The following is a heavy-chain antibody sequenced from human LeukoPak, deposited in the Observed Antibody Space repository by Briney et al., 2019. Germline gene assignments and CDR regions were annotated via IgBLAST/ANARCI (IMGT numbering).Heavy chain of an antibody. CDR1: GGSISSSSYY. J-gene: IGHJ5*02. Sequence: SETLSLTCTVSGGSISSSSYYWGWIRQPPGKGLEWIGSIYYSGSTYYNPSLKSRVTISVDTSKNQFSLKLSSVTAADTAVYYCARDYGSGANWFDPWGQGTLVTVSS. V-gene: IGHV4-39*07. CDR2: IYYSGST. CDR3: ARDYGSGANWFDP. D-gene: IGHD3-10*01.